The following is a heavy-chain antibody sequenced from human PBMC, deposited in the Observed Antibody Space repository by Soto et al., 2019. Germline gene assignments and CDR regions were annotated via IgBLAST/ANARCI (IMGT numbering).Heavy chain of an antibody. Sequence: PSETLSLTCGVSDYSISSGYYWGWIRQPPGKGLEWIGSVYHSGSTYYNPSLKSRVTISVDTSKNQFSLKLSSVTAADTAVYYCARAHISSEGYYLDYWGQGTLVTVSS. CDR2: VYHSGST. CDR1: DYSISSGYY. D-gene: IGHD6-6*01. J-gene: IGHJ4*02. V-gene: IGHV4-38-2*01. CDR3: ARAHISSEGYYLDY.